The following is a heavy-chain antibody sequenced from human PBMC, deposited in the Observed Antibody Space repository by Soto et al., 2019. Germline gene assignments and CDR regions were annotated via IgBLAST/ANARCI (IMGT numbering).Heavy chain of an antibody. D-gene: IGHD6-6*01. CDR3: ARGIAARVIDY. Sequence: SETLSLTCTVSGGSVSSGSYYWSWIRQPPGKGLEWIGYIYYSGSTNYNPSLKSGVTISVDTSKNQFSLKLSPVTAADTAVYYCARGIAARVIDYWGQGTLVTVSS. V-gene: IGHV4-61*01. CDR1: GGSVSSGSYY. CDR2: IYYSGST. J-gene: IGHJ4*02.